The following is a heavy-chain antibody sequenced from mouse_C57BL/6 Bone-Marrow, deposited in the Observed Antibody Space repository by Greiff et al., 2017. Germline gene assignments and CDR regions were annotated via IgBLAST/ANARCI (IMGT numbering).Heavy chain of an antibody. J-gene: IGHJ4*01. CDR3: ARSLYYKGYYAMDY. V-gene: IGHV8-8*01. CDR2: IWWDDDK. D-gene: IGHD2-12*01. CDR1: GFSLSTFGMG. Sequence: QVTLKESGPGILQPSQTLSLPCSFSGFSLSTFGMGVGWIRQPSGKGLEWLAHIWWDDDKYYNPALKSRLTISKDTSKNQVFLKIANVDTADTATYYCARSLYYKGYYAMDYWGQGTSVTVSS.